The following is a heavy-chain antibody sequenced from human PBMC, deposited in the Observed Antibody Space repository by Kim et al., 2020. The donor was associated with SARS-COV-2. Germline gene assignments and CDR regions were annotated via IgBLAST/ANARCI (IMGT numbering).Heavy chain of an antibody. CDR2: IRSKGYGGTT. Sequence: GGSLRLSCTASGFTFGDHPMSWVRQAPGKGLEWVGFIRSKGYGGTTEYAASVKGRFTISRDDSKSIAYLQMISLKTEDTGVYYCTRFRTSSWFRPDAFDIWGQGTMVTVSS. CDR1: GFTFGDHP. CDR3: TRFRTSSWFRPDAFDI. D-gene: IGHD6-13*01. V-gene: IGHV3-49*04. J-gene: IGHJ3*02.